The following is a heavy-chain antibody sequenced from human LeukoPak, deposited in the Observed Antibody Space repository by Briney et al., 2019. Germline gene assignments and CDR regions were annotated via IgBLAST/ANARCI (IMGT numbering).Heavy chain of an antibody. CDR2: ISYDGSEK. CDR1: GFTFSSYA. V-gene: IGHV3-30-3*01. J-gene: IGHJ4*02. D-gene: IGHD3-22*01. CDR3: TYEQRAPYYFDY. Sequence: SGGSLRLSCAASGFTFSSYAMHWVRQAPGKGLEWVALISYDGSEKYYADSVKGRFTISRDNSKNTLYLQMNSLRAEDTAVYYCTYEQRAPYYFDYWGQGTLVTVSS.